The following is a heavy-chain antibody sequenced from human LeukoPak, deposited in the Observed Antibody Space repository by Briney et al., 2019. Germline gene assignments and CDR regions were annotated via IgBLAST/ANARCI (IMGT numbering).Heavy chain of an antibody. D-gene: IGHD4-23*01. J-gene: IGHJ4*02. V-gene: IGHV4-4*07. Sequence: PSETLSLTCTVSGGSISSYYWSWIRQPAGKGLEWIGRIYTSGSTNYNPSLKSRVTMSVDTSKNQFSLKLSSVTAADTAVYYCARVTTVGGRWYFDYWGQGTLVTVSS. CDR3: ARVTTVGGRWYFDY. CDR2: IYTSGST. CDR1: GGSISSYY.